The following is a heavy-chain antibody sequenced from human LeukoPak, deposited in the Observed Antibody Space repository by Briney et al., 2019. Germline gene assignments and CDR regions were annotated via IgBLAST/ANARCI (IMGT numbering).Heavy chain of an antibody. J-gene: IGHJ6*02. V-gene: IGHV3-30*18. CDR1: GFTFSSYG. CDR2: ISYDGSNK. CDR3: AKDLMVRYYDFWSGYSQSVLYYYYGMDV. D-gene: IGHD3-3*01. Sequence: GGSLRLSCAASGFTFSSYGMHWVRQAPGKGLEWVAVISYDGSNKYYADSVKGRFTISRDNSKNTLYLQMNSLRAEDTAVYYCAKDLMVRYYDFWSGYSQSVLYYYYGMDVWGQGTTVTVSS.